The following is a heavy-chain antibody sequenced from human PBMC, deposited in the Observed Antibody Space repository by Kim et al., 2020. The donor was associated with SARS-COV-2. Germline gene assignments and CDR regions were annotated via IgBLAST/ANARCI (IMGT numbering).Heavy chain of an antibody. CDR2: INAGNGNT. J-gene: IGHJ6*02. CDR3: AREAGRWFGELEGHYGMDV. Sequence: ASVKVSCKASGYTFTSYAMHWVRQAPGQRLEWMGWINAGNGNTKYSQKFQGRVTITRDTSASTAYMELSSLRSEDTAVYYCAREAGRWFGELEGHYGMDVWGQGTTVTVSS. CDR1: GYTFTSYA. D-gene: IGHD3-10*01. V-gene: IGHV1-3*01.